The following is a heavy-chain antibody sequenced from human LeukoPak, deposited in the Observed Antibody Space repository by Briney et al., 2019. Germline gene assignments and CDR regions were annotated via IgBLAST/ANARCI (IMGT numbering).Heavy chain of an antibody. CDR3: ARSEDSGSYFSFDY. CDR2: ISHRGST. CDR1: GDYINNGGHY. J-gene: IGHJ4*02. Sequence: SQTLSLTCSVSGDYINNGGHYWSWIRQPPGKTLEYIGYISHRGSTYYNPSLKSRLTITVDGSRNQFSLKLRFVTAADTAVYYCARSEDSGSYFSFDYWGQGTLVAVSS. D-gene: IGHD1-26*01. V-gene: IGHV4-30-2*01.